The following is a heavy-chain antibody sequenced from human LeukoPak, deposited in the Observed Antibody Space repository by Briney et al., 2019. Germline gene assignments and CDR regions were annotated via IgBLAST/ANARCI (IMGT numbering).Heavy chain of an antibody. Sequence: NPSETLSLTCTVSGGSISSSSYYWGWIRQPPGKGLEWIGSIYYGGSTYYNPSLKSRVTISVDTSKNQFSLKLSSVTAADTAVYYCASPGAYCGGDCYQFDVDPWGQGTLVTVSS. CDR1: GGSISSSSYY. V-gene: IGHV4-39*01. D-gene: IGHD2-21*01. CDR3: ASPGAYCGGDCYQFDVDP. J-gene: IGHJ5*02. CDR2: IYYGGST.